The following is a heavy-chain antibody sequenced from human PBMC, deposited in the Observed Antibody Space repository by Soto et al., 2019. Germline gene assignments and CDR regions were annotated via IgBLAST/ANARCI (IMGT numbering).Heavy chain of an antibody. V-gene: IGHV1-3*01. CDR1: GYTFTSYA. J-gene: IGHJ6*02. D-gene: IGHD3-10*01. CDR2: INAGNGNT. CDR3: AREDVVRGLGYYYGMDV. Sequence: VASVKVSCKASGYTFTSYAMHWVRQAPGQRLEWMGWINAGNGNTKYSQKFQGRVTITRDTSASTAYMELSSLRSEDTAVYYCAREDVVRGLGYYYGMDVWGQGTTVTVSS.